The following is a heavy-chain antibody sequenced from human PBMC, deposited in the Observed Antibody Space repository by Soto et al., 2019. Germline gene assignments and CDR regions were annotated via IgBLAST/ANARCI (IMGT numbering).Heavy chain of an antibody. D-gene: IGHD6-13*01. Sequence: SETLSLTCAVYGGSFSGYYWSWIRQPPGKGLEWIGEINHSGSTNYNPSLKSRVTISVDASKNQFSLKLSSVTAADTAVYYCARAPRARIAAAGTRWFDPWGQGTLVTVSS. V-gene: IGHV4-34*01. J-gene: IGHJ5*02. CDR1: GGSFSGYY. CDR2: INHSGST. CDR3: ARAPRARIAAAGTRWFDP.